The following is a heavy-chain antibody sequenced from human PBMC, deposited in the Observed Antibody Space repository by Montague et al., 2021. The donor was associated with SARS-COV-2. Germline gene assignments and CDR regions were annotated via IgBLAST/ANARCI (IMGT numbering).Heavy chain of an antibody. Sequence: SETLSLTCTVSGDSVSSTTYYWAWIRQPPGKGLEYIGSIYYSGSSYYNPSLKSRVTMSVDTSKNQFSLKLDSVTAADTAVYYCARVGGGRTFDYWGQGNLVTVSS. CDR2: IYYSGSS. CDR3: ARVGGGRTFDY. V-gene: IGHV4-39*07. CDR1: GDSVSSTTYY. D-gene: IGHD3-16*01. J-gene: IGHJ4*02.